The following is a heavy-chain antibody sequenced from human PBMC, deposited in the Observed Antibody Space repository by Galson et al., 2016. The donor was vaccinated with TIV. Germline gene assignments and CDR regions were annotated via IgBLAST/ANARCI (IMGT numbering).Heavy chain of an antibody. J-gene: IGHJ4*02. CDR2: ISGGGGST. V-gene: IGHV3-23*01. Sequence: SLRLSCAASGFTFSSHAITWVRQAPGKGLEWISAISGGGGSTYHTDSVEGRFTISRDNSKNTVFLQMNSLRVEDTAVYYCAKIDSSGYNYGGRFVYWGQGTLVTVSS. CDR3: AKIDSSGYNYGGRFVY. CDR1: GFTFSSHA. D-gene: IGHD3-22*01.